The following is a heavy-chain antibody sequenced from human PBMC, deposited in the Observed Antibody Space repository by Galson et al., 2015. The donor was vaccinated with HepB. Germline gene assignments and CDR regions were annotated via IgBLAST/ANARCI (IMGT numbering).Heavy chain of an antibody. D-gene: IGHD3-22*01. J-gene: IGHJ4*02. CDR1: GFTFSSYA. CDR3: AKRGYYDSSGYSYVSDFDY. V-gene: IGHV3-23*01. CDR2: ISGSGGST. Sequence: SLRLSCAASGFTFSSYAMSWVRQAPGKGLEWVSAISGSGGSTYYADSVKGRFTISRDNSKNTLYLQMNSLRAEDTAVYYCAKRGYYDSSGYSYVSDFDYWGQGTLVTVSS.